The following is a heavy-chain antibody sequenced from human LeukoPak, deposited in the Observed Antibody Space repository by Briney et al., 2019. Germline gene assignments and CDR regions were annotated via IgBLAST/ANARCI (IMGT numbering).Heavy chain of an antibody. D-gene: IGHD2-15*01. J-gene: IGHJ4*02. CDR1: GGTFSSYA. CDR2: IIPILGIA. Sequence: SVKVSCKASGGTFSSYAIIWVRQAPGQGLEWMGRIIPILGIANYAQKFQGRVTITADKSTSTAYMELSSLRSEDTAVYYCARTPQYCSGGSCYSHSYWGQGTLVTVSS. CDR3: ARTPQYCSGGSCYSHSY. V-gene: IGHV1-69*04.